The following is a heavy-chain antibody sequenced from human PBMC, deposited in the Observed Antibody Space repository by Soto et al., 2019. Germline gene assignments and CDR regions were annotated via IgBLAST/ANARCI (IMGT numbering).Heavy chain of an antibody. CDR2: IYTSGST. Sequence: ETLSLTCTASGGSISSYYWSWIRQPAGKGLEWIGRIYTSGSTNYNPSLKGRVTMSVETSKNQFSLKLSSVTAADTDVYYCARGGFFGYSSRYHYYGMDVWAQGTSVTVSS. V-gene: IGHV4-4*07. CDR3: ARGGFFGYSSRYHYYGMDV. D-gene: IGHD3-22*01. CDR1: GGSISSYY. J-gene: IGHJ6*02.